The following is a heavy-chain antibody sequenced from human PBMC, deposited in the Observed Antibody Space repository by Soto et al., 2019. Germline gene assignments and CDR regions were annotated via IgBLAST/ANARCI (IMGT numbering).Heavy chain of an antibody. CDR3: ARDGYSGSLNPPPDY. J-gene: IGHJ4*02. V-gene: IGHV3-21*01. CDR1: GFTFSSYS. Sequence: PGGSLRLSWAASGFTFSSYSMNWVRQAPGKGLEWVSSISSSSSYIYYADSVKGRFTISRDNAKNSLYLQMNSLRAEDTAVYYCARDGYSGSLNPPPDYWGQGTLVTVSS. CDR2: ISSSSSYI. D-gene: IGHD1-26*01.